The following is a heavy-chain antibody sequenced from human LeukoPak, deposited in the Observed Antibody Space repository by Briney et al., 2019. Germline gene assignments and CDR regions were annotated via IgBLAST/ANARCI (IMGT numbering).Heavy chain of an antibody. CDR2: IYYSGST. CDR1: GGSISSSSYF. Sequence: SETLSLTCTVSGGSISSSSYFWGWIRQPPGKGLEWIGSIYYSGSTYYNPSLKSRVTLSVDTSKNQFSLKLSSLTAADTAVYYCSRLRSNSWSSYYFDYWGPGAQVAVSP. CDR3: SRLRSNSWSSYYFDY. D-gene: IGHD6-13*01. J-gene: IGHJ4*02. V-gene: IGHV4-39*07.